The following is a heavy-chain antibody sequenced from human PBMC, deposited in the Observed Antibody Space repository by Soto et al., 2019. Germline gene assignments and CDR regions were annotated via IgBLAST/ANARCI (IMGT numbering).Heavy chain of an antibody. J-gene: IGHJ4*02. CDR1: GGTFSSYA. V-gene: IGHV1-69*13. D-gene: IGHD3-22*01. Sequence: EASVKVSCKASGGTFSSYAISWVRQAPGQGLEWMAGIIPIFGTANYAQKFQGRVTITADESTSTAYMELSSLRSEDTAVYYCASTYYYDSSGPPYYFDYWGQGTLVTVSS. CDR3: ASTYYYDSSGPPYYFDY. CDR2: IIPIFGTA.